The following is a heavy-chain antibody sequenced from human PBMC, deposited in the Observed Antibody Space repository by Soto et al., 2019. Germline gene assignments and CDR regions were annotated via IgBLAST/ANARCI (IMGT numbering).Heavy chain of an antibody. D-gene: IGHD3-9*01. V-gene: IGHV1-3*01. J-gene: IGHJ5*02. CDR2: INAGNGNT. Sequence: ASVKVSCKASGYTFTSYAMHWVRQAPGQRLEWMGWINAGNGNTKYSQKFQDRVTITRDTSASTAYMELSSLRSEDTAVYYCARGGYDIWNWFDPWGQGTLVTVSS. CDR1: GYTFTSYA. CDR3: ARGGYDIWNWFDP.